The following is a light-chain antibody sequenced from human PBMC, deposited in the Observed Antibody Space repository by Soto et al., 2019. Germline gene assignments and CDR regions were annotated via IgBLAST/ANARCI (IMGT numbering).Light chain of an antibody. V-gene: IGKV3-20*01. CDR2: GTT. CDR1: QSARSSY. Sequence: ELVLTQSPGTLSLSPGERATLSCRASQSARSSYLAWYQQKPGQAPRLLIYGTTSRATGIPDRFSGSGSGTDFTLTISRREPEDFAVYYCQQYGSSRPTFGQGTKVDIK. CDR3: QQYGSSRPT. J-gene: IGKJ1*01.